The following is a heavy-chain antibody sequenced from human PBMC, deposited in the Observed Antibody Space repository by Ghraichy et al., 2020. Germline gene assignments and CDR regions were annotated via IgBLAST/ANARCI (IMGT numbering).Heavy chain of an antibody. D-gene: IGHD2-15*01. Sequence: LSLTCAASGFTFTNYGMHWVRQAPGKGLEWVAIISYDGSNKYYADSVKGRFTISRDNSKNTLYLQMNSLRAEDTAVYYCAKDRGGTYFDYWGQGTLVTVSS. CDR1: GFTFTNYG. V-gene: IGHV3-30*18. CDR3: AKDRGGTYFDY. CDR2: ISYDGSNK. J-gene: IGHJ4*02.